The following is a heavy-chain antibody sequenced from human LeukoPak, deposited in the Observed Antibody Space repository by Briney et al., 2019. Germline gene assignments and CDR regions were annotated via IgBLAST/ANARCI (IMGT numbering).Heavy chain of an antibody. CDR3: ARLPTLPFLEGLPYYFDY. J-gene: IGHJ4*02. V-gene: IGHV1-18*01. Sequence: ASVKVSCKASGYTFTSYGISWVRQAPGQGLEWMGWISAYNGNTNYAQKLQGRVTMTTDTSTSPAYMELRSLRSDDTAGYYCARLPTLPFLEGLPYYFDYWGQGTLVTVSP. D-gene: IGHD3-3*01. CDR2: ISAYNGNT. CDR1: GYTFTSYG.